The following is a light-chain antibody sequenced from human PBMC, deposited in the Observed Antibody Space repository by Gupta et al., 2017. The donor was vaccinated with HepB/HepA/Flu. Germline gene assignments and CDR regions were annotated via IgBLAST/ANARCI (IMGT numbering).Light chain of an antibody. CDR1: SSNFGSNY. V-gene: IGLV1-47*01. J-gene: IGLJ3*02. CDR2: RNN. CDR3: ASWDDTLSGNWV. Sequence: QSVLTQPPSASGTPGPRVTISCSGSSSNFGSNYVYWYQQLPGTAPKLLIYRNNQRPSGVPDRFSGSESGTSASLAISGLRSEDETYYYCASWDDTLSGNWVFGGGTKLTVL.